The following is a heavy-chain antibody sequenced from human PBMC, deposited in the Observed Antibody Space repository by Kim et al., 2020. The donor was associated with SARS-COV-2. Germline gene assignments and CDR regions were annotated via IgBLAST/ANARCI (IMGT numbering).Heavy chain of an antibody. D-gene: IGHD2-2*01. Sequence: ASVKVSCKASGYTFTDYYIHWVRQAPGHGLEWMGWISAYNGNTNYAQKLQGRVTMTTDTSTSTAYMELRSLRSDDTAVYYCARDEDIVVVPAANAFDYWGQGTLVTVSS. CDR2: ISAYNGNT. CDR3: ARDEDIVVVPAANAFDY. J-gene: IGHJ4*02. CDR1: GYTFTDYY. V-gene: IGHV1-18*04.